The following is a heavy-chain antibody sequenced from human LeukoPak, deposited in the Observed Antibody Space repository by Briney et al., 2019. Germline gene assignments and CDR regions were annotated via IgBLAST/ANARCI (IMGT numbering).Heavy chain of an antibody. CDR1: GGSFSGYY. CDR2: INHSGST. V-gene: IGHV4-34*01. D-gene: IGHD3-22*01. Sequence: SETLSLTCAVYGGSFSGYYWSWIRQPPGKGLEWIGEINHSGSTNYNPSLKSRVTISVDTSKNQFSLKLSSVTAADTAVYYCARHGYSLYYFGYWGQGTLVTVSS. J-gene: IGHJ4*02. CDR3: ARHGYSLYYFGY.